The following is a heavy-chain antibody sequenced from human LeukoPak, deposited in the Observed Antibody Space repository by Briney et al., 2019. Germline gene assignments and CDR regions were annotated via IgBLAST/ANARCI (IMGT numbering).Heavy chain of an antibody. J-gene: IGHJ6*03. V-gene: IGHV4-34*01. Sequence: SETLSLTCAVYGGSFSGYYWSWIRQPPGKGLEWIGEINHSGSTNYNPSLKSRVTISVDTSKNQFSLKLSSVTAADTAVYYCARGRWPKYYYYMDVWRKGTTVTVSS. CDR2: INHSGST. CDR3: ARGRWPKYYYYMDV. D-gene: IGHD4-23*01. CDR1: GGSFSGYY.